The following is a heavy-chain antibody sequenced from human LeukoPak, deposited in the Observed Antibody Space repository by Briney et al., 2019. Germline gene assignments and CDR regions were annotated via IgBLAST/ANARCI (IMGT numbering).Heavy chain of an antibody. CDR2: ISYDGSNK. CDR3: AKDSSSSNYYYGLDV. V-gene: IGHV3-30*18. D-gene: IGHD6-6*01. J-gene: IGHJ6*02. CDR1: GFTFSSYG. Sequence: GGSLRLSCAASGFTFSSYGIHWVRQAPGEGLEWVAVISYDGSNKYYADSVKGRFTISRDNSKNTLYLQMNSLRAEDTAVYYCAKDSSSSNYYYGLDVWGQGTTVTVSS.